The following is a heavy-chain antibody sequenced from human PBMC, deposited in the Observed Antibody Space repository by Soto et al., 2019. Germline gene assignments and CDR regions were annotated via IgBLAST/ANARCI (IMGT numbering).Heavy chain of an antibody. D-gene: IGHD3-22*01. J-gene: IGHJ4*02. CDR1: SYSISGGYY. CDR3: ARCLYYYDSKAVYFDY. CDR2: INRSGST. V-gene: IGHV4-38-2*01. Sequence: SETLSLTCAVSSYSISGGYYWGWIRQPPGKGLERIASINRSGSTYYNPSLKSRVTISVDTSKNQFSLKLSSVTATDTAVYYCARCLYYYDSKAVYFDYWGQGTLVTVSS.